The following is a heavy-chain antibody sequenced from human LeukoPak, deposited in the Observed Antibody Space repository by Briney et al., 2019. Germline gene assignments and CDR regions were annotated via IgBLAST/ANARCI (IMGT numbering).Heavy chain of an antibody. D-gene: IGHD6-13*01. CDR3: ARARSSSSWYRGGYFDY. CDR2: ISSSSSYI. CDR1: GFTFSSYS. J-gene: IGHJ4*02. Sequence: GGSLRLSCAASGFTFSSYSMNWVRQAPGKGLEWVSSISSSSSYIYYADSVKGRFTISRDNAKNSLYLQMNSLRAEDTAVYYCARARSSSSWYRGGYFDYWGQGTLVTVSS. V-gene: IGHV3-21*01.